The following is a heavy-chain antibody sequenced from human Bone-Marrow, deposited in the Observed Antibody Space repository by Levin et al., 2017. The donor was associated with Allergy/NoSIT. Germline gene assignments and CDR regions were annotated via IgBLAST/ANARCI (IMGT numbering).Heavy chain of an antibody. CDR2: IIPMFDKR. CDR1: GGTFSTKA. J-gene: IGHJ6*02. Sequence: EASVKVSCKSSGGTFSTKAISWVRQAPGQGLEWMGGIIPMFDKRNYARQFHGRVTLTADTSTGTGSMELSDLRADDTAVYYCARALFDDTGNYPLFYGMSVWGQGTTVTVS. CDR3: ARALFDDTGNYPLFYGMSV. D-gene: IGHD3-9*01. V-gene: IGHV1-69*06.